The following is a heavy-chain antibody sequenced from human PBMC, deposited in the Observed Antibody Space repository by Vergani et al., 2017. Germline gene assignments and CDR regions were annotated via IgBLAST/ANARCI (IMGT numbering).Heavy chain of an antibody. V-gene: IGHV1-69*01. D-gene: IGHD3-3*01. CDR1: GGTFSSYA. CDR3: ARAGGEITNNYYYYYMDV. J-gene: IGHJ6*03. Sequence: QVQVVQSGAEVKKSGASVKVSCKASGGTFSSYAISWVRQAPGQGLEWMGGFIPIFGTANYAQQFQGRVTITADESTSTAYMERSSLRSEDTAVYYCARAGGEITNNYYYYYMDVWGKGTTVTVSS. CDR2: FIPIFGTA.